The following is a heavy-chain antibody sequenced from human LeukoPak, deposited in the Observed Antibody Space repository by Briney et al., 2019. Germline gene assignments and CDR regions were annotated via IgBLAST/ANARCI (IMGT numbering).Heavy chain of an antibody. CDR1: GGTFSSYA. D-gene: IGHD6-19*01. CDR3: AMGWYYYYYGMDV. Sequence: SVKVSCKASGGTFSSYAISWVRQAPGQGLEWMGGIIPIFGTANYAQKFQGRVTITADESTGTAYMELSSLRSEDTDVYYCAMGWYYYYYGMDVWGQGTTVTVSS. V-gene: IGHV1-69*13. CDR2: IIPIFGTA. J-gene: IGHJ6*02.